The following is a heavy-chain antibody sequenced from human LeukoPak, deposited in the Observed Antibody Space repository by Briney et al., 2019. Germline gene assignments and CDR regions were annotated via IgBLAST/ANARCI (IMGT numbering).Heavy chain of an antibody. D-gene: IGHD1-26*01. J-gene: IGHJ4*02. CDR1: GGSISSYY. CDR3: ARVIPISSGSYYYFDY. V-gene: IGHV4-4*07. CDR2: IYTSGST. Sequence: SETLSLTCTVSGGSISSYYWSWIRQPAGKGLEWIGRIYTSGSTNYNPSLKSRVTMSVDTSKNQFSLKLSSVTAADTAVYYCARVIPISSGSYYYFDYWGQGTLVTVSS.